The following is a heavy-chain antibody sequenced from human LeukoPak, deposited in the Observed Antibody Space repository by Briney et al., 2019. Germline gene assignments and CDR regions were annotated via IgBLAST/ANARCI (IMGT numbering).Heavy chain of an antibody. CDR2: INHSGNT. D-gene: IGHD4-23*01. Sequence: SETLSLTCAVYGGSFSGYYWSWIRQPPGKGLEWIGEINHSGNTNSNPSLKSRVTMSVDTSKNQFSLKLSSLTAADTAMYYCARREPHGDYGGKIRYYYYMDVWGKGTTITISS. CDR1: GGSFSGYY. J-gene: IGHJ6*03. CDR3: ARREPHGDYGGKIRYYYYMDV. V-gene: IGHV4-34*01.